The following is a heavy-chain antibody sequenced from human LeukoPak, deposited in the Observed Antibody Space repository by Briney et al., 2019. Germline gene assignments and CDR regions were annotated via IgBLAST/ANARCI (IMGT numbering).Heavy chain of an antibody. CDR3: ARDRDYDYVWGSYKYFDY. D-gene: IGHD3-16*01. V-gene: IGHV3-7*01. CDR2: IKQDGSEK. Sequence: PGGSLRLSCAASGFTFSSYWMSWVRQAPGKGLEWVANIKQDGSEKYYVDSVKGRFTISRDNAKNSLYLQMNSLRAEDTAVYYCARDRDYDYVWGSYKYFDYWGQGTLVTVSS. J-gene: IGHJ4*02. CDR1: GFTFSSYW.